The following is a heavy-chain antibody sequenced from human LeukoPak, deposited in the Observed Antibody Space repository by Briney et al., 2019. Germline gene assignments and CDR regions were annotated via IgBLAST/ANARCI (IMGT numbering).Heavy chain of an antibody. J-gene: IGHJ6*03. CDR1: GYTFTSYD. D-gene: IGHD3-10*01. V-gene: IGHV1-69*13. Sequence: SVKVSCKASGYTFTSYDINWVRQATGQGLEWMGGIIPIFGTANYAQKFQGRVTITADESTSTAYMELSSLRSEDTAVYYCARALLWFGEPHYMDVWGKGTTVTISS. CDR2: IIPIFGTA. CDR3: ARALLWFGEPHYMDV.